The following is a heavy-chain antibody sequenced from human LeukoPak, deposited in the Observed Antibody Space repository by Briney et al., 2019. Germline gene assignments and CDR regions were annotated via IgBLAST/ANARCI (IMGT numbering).Heavy chain of an antibody. J-gene: IGHJ4*02. CDR1: GFTFSSYA. Sequence: GGSLRLSCAASGFTFSSYAMSWVRQAPGKGLEWVSAISSSSSYIYYADSVKGRFTISRGNAKNSLYLQMNSLRAEDTAVYYCARALLVRGVIVPDYWGQGTLVTVSS. CDR2: ISSSSSYI. CDR3: ARALLVRGVIVPDY. D-gene: IGHD3-10*01. V-gene: IGHV3-21*01.